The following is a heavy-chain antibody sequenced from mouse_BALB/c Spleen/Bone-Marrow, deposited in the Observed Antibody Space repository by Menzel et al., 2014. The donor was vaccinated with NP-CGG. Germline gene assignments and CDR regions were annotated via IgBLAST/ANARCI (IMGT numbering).Heavy chain of an antibody. J-gene: IGHJ4*01. D-gene: IGHD1-1*01. Sequence: HVQLQQSGAELARPGASVKMSCQASGYTFTRYTMHWEKQRPGQGLERIGYINPSSAYTNYNQKFKDKATLTADKSSSTAYMQLSSLTSEDSAVYYCTIRYYAMDYWGQGTSVTVSS. CDR2: INPSSAYT. V-gene: IGHV1-4*01. CDR1: GYTFTRYT. CDR3: TIRYYAMDY.